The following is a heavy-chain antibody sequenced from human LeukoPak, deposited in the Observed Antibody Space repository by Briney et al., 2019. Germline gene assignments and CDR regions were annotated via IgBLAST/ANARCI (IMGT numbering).Heavy chain of an antibody. D-gene: IGHD4-23*01. V-gene: IGHV3-48*02. CDR1: EFAFSTYN. J-gene: IGHJ4*02. Sequence: PGGSLRLSCAASEFAFSTYNMNWVRQAPGKGLEWVSYISTGSSTTYYADSVKGRFTISRDNVENSLCLQMNSLRDEDTAVYYCARVAAGYSVNYFDYWGQGTLVTVSS. CDR2: ISTGSSTT. CDR3: ARVAAGYSVNYFDY.